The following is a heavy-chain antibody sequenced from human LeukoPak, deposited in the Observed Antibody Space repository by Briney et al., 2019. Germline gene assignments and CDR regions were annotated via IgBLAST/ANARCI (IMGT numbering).Heavy chain of an antibody. Sequence: GGSLRLSCAASGFTFSTNAMSWVRQAPGKGLEWVSAISGRTGSTYYSDSVKGRFTISRDNAKNSLYLQMNSLRAEDTAVYYCARDGTWGPGTLVTVSS. D-gene: IGHD1-26*01. CDR1: GFTFSTNA. CDR2: ISGRTGST. CDR3: ARDGT. V-gene: IGHV3-23*01. J-gene: IGHJ5*02.